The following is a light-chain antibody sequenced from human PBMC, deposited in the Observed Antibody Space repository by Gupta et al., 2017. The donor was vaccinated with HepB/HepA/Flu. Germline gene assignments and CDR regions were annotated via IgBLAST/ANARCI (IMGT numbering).Light chain of an antibody. V-gene: IGLV2-14*03. CDR3: NSFADSRTVV. Sequence: QSALPQPASVSGSPGQSITISCTGTSSDVGGYHYVTWYHQHPGKAPKLMIYDVTSRPSGVSNRFSGSKSGNTASLTISGLQAEDEADYYCNSFADSRTVVFGGGTKLTVL. CDR1: SSDVGGYHY. J-gene: IGLJ3*02. CDR2: DVT.